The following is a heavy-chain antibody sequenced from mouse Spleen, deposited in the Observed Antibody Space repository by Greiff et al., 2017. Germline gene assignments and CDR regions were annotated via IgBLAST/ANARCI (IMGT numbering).Heavy chain of an antibody. CDR2: IDPSDSYT. J-gene: IGHJ2*01. CDR3: ARWSTTVVAPF. CDR1: GYTFTSYW. V-gene: IGHV1-69*01. D-gene: IGHD1-1*01. Sequence: QVQLQQSGAELVMPGASVKLSCKASGYTFTSYWMHWVKQRPGQGLEWIGEIDPSDSYTNYNQKFKGKATLTVDKSSSTAYMQLSSLTSEDSAVYYCARWSTTVVAPFWGQGTTLTVSS.